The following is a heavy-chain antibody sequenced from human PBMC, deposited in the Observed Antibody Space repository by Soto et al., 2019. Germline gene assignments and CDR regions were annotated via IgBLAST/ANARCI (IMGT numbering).Heavy chain of an antibody. CDR2: IDPSDSQT. CDR1: GYSFAGHW. V-gene: IGHV5-10-1*01. D-gene: IGHD3-22*01. CDR3: ARQIYDSDTGPNFQYYFDS. J-gene: IGHJ4*02. Sequence: AGESLKISCKGSGYSFAGHWITWVRQKPGKGLEWMGRIDPSDSQTYYSPSFRGHVTISVTKSITTVFLQWSSLRASDTAMYYCARQIYDSDTGPNFQYYFDSWGQGTPVTVSS.